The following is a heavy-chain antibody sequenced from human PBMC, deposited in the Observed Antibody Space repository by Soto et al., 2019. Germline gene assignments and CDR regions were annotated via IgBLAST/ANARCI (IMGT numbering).Heavy chain of an antibody. CDR2: IDWDDDK. V-gene: IGHV2-70*11. Sequence: SGPTLVNPTQTLTLTCTFSGFSLSTSGMCVSWIRQPPGKALEWLARIDWDDDKYYSTSLKTRLTISKDTSKNQVVLTMTNMDPVDTATYYCARISHYYDSSGYAIDYWGQGTLVTVS. D-gene: IGHD3-22*01. CDR3: ARISHYYDSSGYAIDY. J-gene: IGHJ4*02. CDR1: GFSLSTSGMC.